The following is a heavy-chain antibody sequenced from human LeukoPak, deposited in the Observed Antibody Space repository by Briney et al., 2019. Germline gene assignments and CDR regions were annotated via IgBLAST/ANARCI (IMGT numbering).Heavy chain of an antibody. Sequence: SETLSLTCTVFGGSISSYYWSWIRQPPGKGLEWIGEINHSGSTNYNPSLKSRVTISVDTSKNQFSLKLSSVTAADTAVYYCASSGIAVADYWGQGTLVTVSS. CDR2: INHSGST. CDR1: GGSISSYY. CDR3: ASSGIAVADY. D-gene: IGHD6-19*01. J-gene: IGHJ4*02. V-gene: IGHV4-34*01.